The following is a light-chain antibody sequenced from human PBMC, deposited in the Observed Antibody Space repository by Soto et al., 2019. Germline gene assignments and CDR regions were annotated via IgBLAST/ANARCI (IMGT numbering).Light chain of an antibody. J-gene: IGLJ2*01. CDR1: NSDSGRHDY. CDR2: EVI. Sequence: QSALTQPASVSGPPGQAITISCTGSNSDSGRHDYVSWYQHHPGKVPKVIIYEVIHRPSGVSNRFSGSKSGNTASLTISGLQATDEADYYCSSYSSGSTLLLFCGGTKVTVL. V-gene: IGLV2-14*01. CDR3: SSYSSGSTLLL.